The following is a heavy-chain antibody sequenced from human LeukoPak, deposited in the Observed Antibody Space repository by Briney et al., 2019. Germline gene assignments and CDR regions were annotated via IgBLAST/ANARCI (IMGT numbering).Heavy chain of an antibody. V-gene: IGHV3-23*01. Sequence: GGSLRLSCAASGCTFSNYAMSWVRQAPGKGLEWVSTITGSGGSTYYADSVKGRFTISRDNSKNTLYLQMNSLRAEDTAVYYCARRTHYYGSGSYYYYFDYWGQGTLVTVSS. J-gene: IGHJ4*02. CDR2: ITGSGGST. CDR1: GCTFSNYA. CDR3: ARRTHYYGSGSYYYYFDY. D-gene: IGHD3-10*01.